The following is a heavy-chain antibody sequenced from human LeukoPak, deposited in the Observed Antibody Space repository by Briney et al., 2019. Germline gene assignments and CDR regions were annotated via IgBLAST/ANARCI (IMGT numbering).Heavy chain of an antibody. CDR2: IGGTIYGATT. D-gene: IGHD3-22*01. V-gene: IGHV3-49*03. CDR3: TTEYNFNYYDSSGYYY. CDR1: GFTFGDYA. J-gene: IGHJ4*02. Sequence: GGSLRLSCTASGFTFGDYAVSWFRQAPGKGLEWVGFIGGTIYGATTQYAASVKGRFTISRDDSKSTAYLQMNSLKTEDTAVYYCTTEYNFNYYDSSGYYYWGQGTLVTSPQ.